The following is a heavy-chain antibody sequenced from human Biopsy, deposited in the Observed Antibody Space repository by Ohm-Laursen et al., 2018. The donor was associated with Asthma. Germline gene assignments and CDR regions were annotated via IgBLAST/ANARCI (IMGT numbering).Heavy chain of an antibody. CDR2: IYSGGTS. Sequence: SLRLSCAASGFTFSHYWMHWVRQAPGKGLEWVSVIYSGGTSDTADSVRGRFTISRDFYKNTLYLQMDSLRAEDTAVYYCARGDSSGWSHYYFDYWGQGTLVTVSS. D-gene: IGHD6-19*01. CDR3: ARGDSSGWSHYYFDY. J-gene: IGHJ4*02. CDR1: GFTFSHYW. V-gene: IGHV3-53*01.